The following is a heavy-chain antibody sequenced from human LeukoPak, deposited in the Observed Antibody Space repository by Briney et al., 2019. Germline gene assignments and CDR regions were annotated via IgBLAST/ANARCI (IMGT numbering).Heavy chain of an antibody. D-gene: IGHD4-11*01. CDR2: IYHSGST. CDR1: GYSISSGYY. V-gene: IGHV4-38-2*02. Sequence: PSETLSLTCTVSGYSISSGYYWGWIRQPPGKGLEWIGSIYHSGSTYYNPSLKSRVTISVDTSKNQFSLKLSSVTAADTAVYYCARDLDSTVSVTTYFDYWGQGTLVTVSS. J-gene: IGHJ4*02. CDR3: ARDLDSTVSVTTYFDY.